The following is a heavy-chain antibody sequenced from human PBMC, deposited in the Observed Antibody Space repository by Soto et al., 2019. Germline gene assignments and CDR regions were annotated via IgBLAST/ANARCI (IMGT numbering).Heavy chain of an antibody. Sequence: ASVKVSCKASGGTFSSYAISWVRQAPGQGLEWMGGIIPIFGTANYAQKFQGRVTITAGESTSTAYMELSSLRSEDTAVYYCAREEMATIERGLADYYCDGMYVRGQGTTVTVSS. V-gene: IGHV1-69*13. CDR3: AREEMATIERGLADYYCDGMYV. CDR2: IIPIFGTA. J-gene: IGHJ6*01. D-gene: IGHD5-12*01. CDR1: GGTFSSYA.